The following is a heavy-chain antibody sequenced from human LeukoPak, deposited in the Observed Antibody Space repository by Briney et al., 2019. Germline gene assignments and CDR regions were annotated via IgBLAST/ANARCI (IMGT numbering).Heavy chain of an antibody. V-gene: IGHV4-59*08. D-gene: IGHD2/OR15-2a*01. CDR2: IYYSGST. Sequence: PSETLSLTCTVSGGSISSYYWSWIRQPPGKGLEWIGYIYYSGSTNYNPSLKSRVTISVDTSKNQFSLKLSSVTAADTAVYYCARLGGRFYDVNWFDPWGQGTLVTVSS. CDR3: ARLGGRFYDVNWFDP. CDR1: GGSISSYY. J-gene: IGHJ5*02.